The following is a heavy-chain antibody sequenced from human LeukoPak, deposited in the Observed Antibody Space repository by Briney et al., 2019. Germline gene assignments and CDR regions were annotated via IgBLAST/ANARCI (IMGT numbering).Heavy chain of an antibody. D-gene: IGHD5-24*01. Sequence: GGSLRLSCSASGFTFSDYYVSWVRQAPGKGLQWISSISGSASTMYYADSVKGRFTISRDNAKNSLYLQMNSLRAEDTAVYYCAFYNLLGLSFDYWGPGTLVTVSS. CDR3: AFYNLLGLSFDY. V-gene: IGHV3-11*01. CDR2: ISGSASTM. CDR1: GFTFSDYY. J-gene: IGHJ4*02.